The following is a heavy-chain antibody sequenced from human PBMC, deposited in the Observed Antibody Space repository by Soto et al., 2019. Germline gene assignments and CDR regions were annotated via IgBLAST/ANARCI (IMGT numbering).Heavy chain of an antibody. CDR2: IYYSGST. V-gene: IGHV4-30-4*01. J-gene: IGHJ4*02. D-gene: IGHD3-10*01. CDR1: GGSISSGDYY. CDR3: ARVAGMYYYGSGTAGYFDY. Sequence: SETLSLTCTVSGGSISSGDYYWCWIRQPPGKGLEWIGYIYYSGSTYYNPSLKSRVTISVDTSKNQFSLKLSSVTAADTAVYYCARVAGMYYYGSGTAGYFDYWGQGTLVTVSS.